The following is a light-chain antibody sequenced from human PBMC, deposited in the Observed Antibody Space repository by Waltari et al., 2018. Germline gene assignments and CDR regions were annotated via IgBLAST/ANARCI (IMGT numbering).Light chain of an antibody. V-gene: IGKV1-5*03. CDR2: KAS. CDR3: QQYYSTPPT. J-gene: IGKJ1*01. Sequence: DIQMTQSPSTLSASVGDRVTITCRASQSISSWLAWYQQKPGKAPKLLIYKASSLESGVPSRFSGSGFGTEFTLTISSLQPDDVAVYYCQQYYSTPPTFGQGTKVEIK. CDR1: QSISSW.